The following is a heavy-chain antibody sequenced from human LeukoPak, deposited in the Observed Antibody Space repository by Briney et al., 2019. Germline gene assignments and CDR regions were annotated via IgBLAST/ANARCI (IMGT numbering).Heavy chain of an antibody. J-gene: IGHJ4*02. CDR3: ARDKYCSSTTCPWGVASHFDY. CDR1: GYTFTGYY. CDR2: INTNTGNP. V-gene: IGHV7-4-1*02. D-gene: IGHD2-2*01. Sequence: GASVNVSCKASGYTFTGYYMHWVRQAPGQGLEWMGWINTNTGNPTYAQGFTGRFVFSLDTSVSTAYLQISSLRAEDTAVYYCARDKYCSSTTCPWGVASHFDYWGQGTLVTVSS.